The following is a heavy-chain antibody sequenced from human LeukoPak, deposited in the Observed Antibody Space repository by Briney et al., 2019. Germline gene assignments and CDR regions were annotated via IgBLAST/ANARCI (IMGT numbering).Heavy chain of an antibody. CDR1: GFTFSSYW. V-gene: IGHV3-74*01. CDR3: ARQRSGYSSSWYVPPDHYYGMDV. D-gene: IGHD6-13*01. J-gene: IGHJ6*02. Sequence: GGSLRLSCAASGFTFSSYWMHWVRKAPGKGLAWVSRINSDGSSTSYADSVKGRFTISRDNAKNTLYLQMNSLRAEDTAVYYCARQRSGYSSSWYVPPDHYYGMDVWGQGTTVTVSS. CDR2: INSDGSST.